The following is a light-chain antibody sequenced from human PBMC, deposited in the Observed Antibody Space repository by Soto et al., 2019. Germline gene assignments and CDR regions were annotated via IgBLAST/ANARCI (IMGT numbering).Light chain of an antibody. CDR2: DAS. V-gene: IGKV1-5*01. J-gene: IGKJ4*01. Sequence: DIQMTQSPSTLSASVGDRVTITCRASQSVRSWLAWYQQKPGRAPKFLIYDASSLESGVPSRFSGSGSGTEFTLTISSLQPDDFATYYCQQSYNTPPVTFGGGTKVDIK. CDR3: QQSYNTPPVT. CDR1: QSVRSW.